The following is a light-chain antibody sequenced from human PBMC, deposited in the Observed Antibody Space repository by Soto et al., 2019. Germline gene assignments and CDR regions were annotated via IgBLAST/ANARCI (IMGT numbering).Light chain of an antibody. J-gene: IGKJ1*01. CDR2: DAS. Sequence: EIVLTQSPGTLSLSPGERATLSCRASQSVSSTYLTWYHQKPAQAPRLLTYDASRRATGIPDRFSGSESGTDFSLNISRLEPEDFAVYYCQHYDSSRWTFGLGTKV. CDR3: QHYDSSRWT. V-gene: IGKV3-20*01. CDR1: QSVSSTY.